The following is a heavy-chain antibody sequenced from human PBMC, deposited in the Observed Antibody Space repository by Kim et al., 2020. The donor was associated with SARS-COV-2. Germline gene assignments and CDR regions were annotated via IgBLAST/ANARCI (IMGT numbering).Heavy chain of an antibody. CDR1: GYSFSTYW. J-gene: IGHJ4*02. V-gene: IGHV5-51*01. D-gene: IGHD5-12*01. CDR2: IYPGDSDT. CDR3: ARFQENGYNYAALDH. Sequence: GESLKISCKASGYSFSTYWMAWVRLMPGTGLECLGIIYPGDSDTTYSPSFQGRVTISADKSISTTYLQWNSLKASDSAIYLCARFQENGYNYAALDHWGQGTLVTVSS.